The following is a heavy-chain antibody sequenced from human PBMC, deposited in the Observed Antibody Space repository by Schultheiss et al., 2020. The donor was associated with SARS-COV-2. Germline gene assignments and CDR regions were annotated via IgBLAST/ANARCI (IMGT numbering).Heavy chain of an antibody. D-gene: IGHD3-10*01. CDR1: GGSISSYY. V-gene: IGHV4-59*12. Sequence: SETLSLTCTVSGGSISSYYWGWIRQPPGKGLEWIGYIYHSGSTYYNPSLKSRVTISVDTSKNQFSLKLSSVTAADTAVYYCARDLIREADNYYYGMDVWGQGTTVTVSS. J-gene: IGHJ6*02. CDR3: ARDLIREADNYYYGMDV. CDR2: IYHSGST.